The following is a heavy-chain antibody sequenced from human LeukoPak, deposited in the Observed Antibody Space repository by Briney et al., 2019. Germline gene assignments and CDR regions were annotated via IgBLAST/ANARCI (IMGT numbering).Heavy chain of an antibody. CDR1: GITFSTYN. CDR3: ASLRLRFLECLDV. D-gene: IGHD3-3*01. V-gene: IGHV4-59*04. J-gene: IGHJ6*02. CDR2: IYYDGST. Sequence: GSLRLSCAASGITFSTYNMNWVRQAPGKGLEWIGYIYYDGSTDYNPSLKSRVTISVDTSKNQFSLKLSSVTAADTAVYYCASLRLRFLECLDVWGQGTTVTVSS.